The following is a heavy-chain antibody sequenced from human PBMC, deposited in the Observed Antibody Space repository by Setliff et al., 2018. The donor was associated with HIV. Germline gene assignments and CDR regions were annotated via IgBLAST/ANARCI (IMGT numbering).Heavy chain of an antibody. Sequence: TLSLTCAVSGYSISTAYYWGWIRQPPGKGLEWIGSVYHSGTTYYNPSLKSRVTISVDMSYNQFSLKVTSVTAADTAVYYCMRGRSITIFGVAYFDFWGQGTQVTVSS. D-gene: IGHD3-3*01. CDR2: VYHSGTT. CDR1: GYSISTAYY. V-gene: IGHV4-38-2*01. CDR3: MRGRSITIFGVAYFDF. J-gene: IGHJ4*02.